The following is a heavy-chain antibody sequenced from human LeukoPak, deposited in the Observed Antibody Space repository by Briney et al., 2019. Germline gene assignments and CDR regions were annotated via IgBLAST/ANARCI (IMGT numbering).Heavy chain of an antibody. CDR2: INSDGSIT. D-gene: IGHD6-19*01. Sequence: GGSLRLSCAASGFTFNRYWMHWVRQAPGKGLVWVSHINSDGSITSYAESVKGRFTVSRDNAKNTLYLQMDSLRAEDTAVYFCAKGTGWYSDYWGQGTLVTVSS. V-gene: IGHV3-74*01. J-gene: IGHJ4*02. CDR1: GFTFNRYW. CDR3: AKGTGWYSDY.